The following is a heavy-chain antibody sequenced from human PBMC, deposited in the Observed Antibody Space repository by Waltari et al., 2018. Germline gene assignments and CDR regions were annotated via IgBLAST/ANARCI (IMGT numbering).Heavy chain of an antibody. CDR2: VNPNSGNT. CDR3: ARGYSYGSILYYYYYGMDV. Sequence: QVQLVQSGAEVKKPGASVKVSCKASGYTFTSYDINWVRQATGQGLEWMGWVNPNSGNTGYAQKCQGRVTMTRNTSISTAYMELSSLRSEDTAVYYCARGYSYGSILYYYYYGMDVWGQGTTVTVSS. V-gene: IGHV1-8*01. CDR1: GYTFTSYD. J-gene: IGHJ6*02. D-gene: IGHD5-18*01.